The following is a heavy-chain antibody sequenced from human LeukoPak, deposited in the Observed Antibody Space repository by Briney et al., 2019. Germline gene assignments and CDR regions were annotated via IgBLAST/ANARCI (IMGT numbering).Heavy chain of an antibody. V-gene: IGHV3-23*01. J-gene: IGHJ4*02. D-gene: IGHD2-15*01. CDR3: AKGVVVVAASPFDS. CDR2: ISGSGSGT. Sequence: PGGSLRLSCAASGFTFSNYAMSWVRQAPGKGLEWVSGISGSGSGTYYADSVKGRVTISRDNSKNTLSLQMNGLRAEDTAVYYCAKGVVVVAASPFDSWGQATLVTV. CDR1: GFTFSNYA.